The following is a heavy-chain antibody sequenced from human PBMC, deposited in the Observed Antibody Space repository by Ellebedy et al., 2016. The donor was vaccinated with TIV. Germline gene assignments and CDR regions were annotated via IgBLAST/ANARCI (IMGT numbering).Heavy chain of an antibody. CDR2: FDPEDGKT. CDR3: TTGAYYYYTMDV. D-gene: IGHD3-10*01. J-gene: IGHJ6*02. CDR1: GYTLTQLC. Sequence: AASVKVSCKLSGYTLTQLCMHWARQAPGKGPEWMGGFDPEDGKTNYAQKFQGRVTMTEDTSTETAYMELSSLTSEDTAVYYCTTGAYYYYTMDVWGQGTTVTVSS. V-gene: IGHV1-24*01.